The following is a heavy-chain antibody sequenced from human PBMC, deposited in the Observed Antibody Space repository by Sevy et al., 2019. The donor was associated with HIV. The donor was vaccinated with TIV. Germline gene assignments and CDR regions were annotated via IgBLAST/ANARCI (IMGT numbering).Heavy chain of an antibody. CDR1: GFSFDSYG. D-gene: IGHD3-16*01. CDR3: AKGGGSHYDPDEIAYYFYYYNMDV. CDR2: ISGSGTRT. Sequence: GGSLRLSCAVSGFSFDSYGMTWVRQAPGKGLEWVSAISGSGTRTYYADSVKGRFIISRDNSKNTLDLQMNSLRAGDTVIYYCAKGGGSHYDPDEIAYYFYYYNMDVWGKGTTVTVSS. V-gene: IGHV3-23*01. J-gene: IGHJ6*03.